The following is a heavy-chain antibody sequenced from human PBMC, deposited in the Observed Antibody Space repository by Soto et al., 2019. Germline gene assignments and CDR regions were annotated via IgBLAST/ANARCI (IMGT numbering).Heavy chain of an antibody. CDR2: IYYSGST. CDR3: ARANCSGTSCHDPPATFDY. V-gene: IGHV4-31*03. D-gene: IGHD2-2*01. J-gene: IGHJ4*02. Sequence: KASETLSLTCTVSGGSISNGGYYWSWIRQHPGKGLEWIGYIYYSGSTYYNPSLKSRVTISVDTSKNQFSLKLSSVTAADTAVYYCARANCSGTSCHDPPATFDYWGQGTLVTVSS. CDR1: GGSISNGGYY.